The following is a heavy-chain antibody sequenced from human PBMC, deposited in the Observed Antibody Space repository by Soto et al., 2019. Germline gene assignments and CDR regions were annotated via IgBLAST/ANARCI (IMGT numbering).Heavy chain of an antibody. V-gene: IGHV1-69*13. CDR1: GGTFSSYA. Sequence: SVKVSCKASGGTFSSYAISWVRQAPGQGLEWMGGIIPIFGTANYAQKFQGRVTITADESTSTAYMEVSSLRSEDTAVYYCARDCGITMVRGGNEYYYYGMDVWGQGTTVTVSS. D-gene: IGHD3-10*01. J-gene: IGHJ6*02. CDR3: ARDCGITMVRGGNEYYYYGMDV. CDR2: IIPIFGTA.